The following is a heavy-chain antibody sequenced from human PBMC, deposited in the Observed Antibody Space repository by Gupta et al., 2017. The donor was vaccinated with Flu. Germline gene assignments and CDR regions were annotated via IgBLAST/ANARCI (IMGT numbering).Heavy chain of an antibody. D-gene: IGHD3-16*01. Sequence: SDSEMEWVRQAPGKGLEWISYISSTGSPTYYADSVRGRFTISRDNAKNSIYLQMNSLRVEDTAIYYCTRGGIPLGAHFDSWGQGALVTVSS. CDR2: ISSTGSPT. J-gene: IGHJ4*02. CDR1: SDSE. CDR3: TRGGIPLGAHFDS. V-gene: IGHV3-48*03.